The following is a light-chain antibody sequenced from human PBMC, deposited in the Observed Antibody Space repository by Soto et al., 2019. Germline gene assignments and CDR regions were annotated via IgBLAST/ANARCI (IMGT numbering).Light chain of an antibody. Sequence: DIQMTQSPSSLSASVGDRVTITCRASQSISSYLNWYQQKPGKAPKVXXYDASSLQSGVPSRFSGSGSGTDLTLTISSLQPEDFANYDCQQSYTTPTWTFGQGTKVDIK. CDR2: DAS. J-gene: IGKJ1*01. V-gene: IGKV1-39*01. CDR3: QQSYTTPTWT. CDR1: QSISSY.